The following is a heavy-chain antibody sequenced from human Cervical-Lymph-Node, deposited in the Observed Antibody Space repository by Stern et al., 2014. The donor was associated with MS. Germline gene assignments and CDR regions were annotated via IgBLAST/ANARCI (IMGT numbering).Heavy chain of an antibody. J-gene: IGHJ5*02. CDR3: ALSSETSDGWYSHGYDL. V-gene: IGHV1-69*01. CDR2: IFPVFGAP. Sequence: VQLVQSGAEVTKPGSSVKVSCKASGGTFSTFPCRWVRQAPGQGLEWMGGIFPVFGAPTVAQEFRGGVAITADVSTSTVYMEVSSLRSDDTAVYYCALSSETSDGWYSHGYDLWGQGTLVTVSS. CDR1: GGTFSTFP. D-gene: IGHD2-15*01.